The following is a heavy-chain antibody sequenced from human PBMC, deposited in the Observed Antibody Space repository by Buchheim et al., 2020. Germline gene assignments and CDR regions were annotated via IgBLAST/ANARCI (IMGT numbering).Heavy chain of an antibody. CDR3: ARVSAVEGPGLLVDY. CDR1: GGSFSGYY. V-gene: IGHV4-34*01. D-gene: IGHD4-23*01. J-gene: IGHJ4*02. Sequence: QVQLQQWGVGLLKPSETLSLTCAVYGGSFSGYYWSWFRQPPGKGLEWIGEINHSGSTNYNPSLKSRVTISVDTSKNQFSLKLSSVTAADTAVYYCARVSAVEGPGLLVDYWGQGTL. CDR2: INHSGST.